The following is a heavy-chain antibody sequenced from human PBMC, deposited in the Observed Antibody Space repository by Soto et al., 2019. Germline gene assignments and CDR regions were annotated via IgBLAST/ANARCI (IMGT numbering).Heavy chain of an antibody. CDR1: GFAFSNYW. CDR3: ASAPFGVVLVSQGVDP. CDR2: INQDGNEK. J-gene: IGHJ5*02. Sequence: EVQLVESGGGLVQPGGSLRLSCAASGFAFSNYWMSWLRQAPGKGLEWVANINQDGNEKYYVDSMKGRFTVSSDNAKKSLYLQMNSLRAEDTAVYDCASAPFGVVLVSQGVDPWGQGTLVTVSS. V-gene: IGHV3-7*01. D-gene: IGHD3-3*01.